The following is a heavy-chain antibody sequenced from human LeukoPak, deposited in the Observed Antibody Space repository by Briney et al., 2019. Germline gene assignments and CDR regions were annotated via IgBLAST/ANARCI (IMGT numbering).Heavy chain of an antibody. CDR1: GAPISNHY. V-gene: IGHV4-59*11. Sequence: SETLSLTRTVSGAPISNHYWSWVRQPPGKGLGGVGYIYDSETTNYNPSLSSRVTMSVDTSKTQFSLRLSSVTAADTALYYCASRPAGSAWYGVFDYWSRGTLVTVSS. CDR2: IYDSETT. D-gene: IGHD6-13*01. J-gene: IGHJ4*02. CDR3: ASRPAGSAWYGVFDY.